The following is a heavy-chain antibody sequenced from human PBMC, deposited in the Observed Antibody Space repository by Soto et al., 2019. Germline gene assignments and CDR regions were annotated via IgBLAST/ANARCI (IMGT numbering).Heavy chain of an antibody. Sequence: EVQLVESGGGLVQPGGSLRLSCAASGFTFSSYWMSWVRQAPGKGLEWVANIKQDGREKYYVDSVKGRFTISRDNAKNSLYLQMNSLRAEDTAVYYCARAYCSRTSCFLDYWVQGSLVTVSS. CDR3: ARAYCSRTSCFLDY. J-gene: IGHJ4*02. D-gene: IGHD2-2*01. CDR1: GFTFSSYW. CDR2: IKQDGREK. V-gene: IGHV3-7*04.